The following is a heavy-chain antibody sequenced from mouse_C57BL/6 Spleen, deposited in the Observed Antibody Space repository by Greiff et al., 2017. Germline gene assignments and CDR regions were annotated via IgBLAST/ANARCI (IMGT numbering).Heavy chain of an antibody. V-gene: IGHV1-80*01. CDR2: IYPGDGDT. Sequence: VQLVESGAELVKPGASVMISCKASGYAFSSYWMNWVKQRPGKGLEWIGQIYPGDGDTNYNGKFKGKATLTADKSSSTAYMQLSSLTSEDSAVYFCARKEVGLFDYWGQGTTLTVSS. CDR3: ARKEVGLFDY. J-gene: IGHJ2*01. CDR1: GYAFSSYW. D-gene: IGHD1-1*02.